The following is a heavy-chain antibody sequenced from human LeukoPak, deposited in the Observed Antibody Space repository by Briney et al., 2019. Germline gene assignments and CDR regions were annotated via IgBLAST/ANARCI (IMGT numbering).Heavy chain of an antibody. CDR3: AKDLRIAAAGMRY. V-gene: IGHV3-30*18. J-gene: IGHJ4*02. Sequence: TGGSLRLSCAASGFTFSSYGMHWVRQAPGKGLEWVAVISYDGSNKYYADSVKGRFTISRDNSKNTLYLQMNSLRAEDTAVYYCAKDLRIAAAGMRYWGQGTLVTVSS. CDR1: GFTFSSYG. CDR2: ISYDGSNK. D-gene: IGHD6-13*01.